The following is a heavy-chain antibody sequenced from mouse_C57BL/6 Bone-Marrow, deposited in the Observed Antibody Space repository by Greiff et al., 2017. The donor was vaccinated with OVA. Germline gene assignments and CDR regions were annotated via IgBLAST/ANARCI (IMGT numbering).Heavy chain of an antibody. J-gene: IGHJ4*01. CDR1: GYTFTSYW. V-gene: IGHV1-55*01. CDR3: AGEGLIYYYGSPAVDY. CDR2: IYPGSGST. Sequence: QVQLQQPGAELVKPGASVKMSCKASGYTFTSYWITWVKQRPGQGLEWIGDIYPGSGSTNYNEKFKSKATLTVDTSSSTAYMQLSSLTSEDSAVYYCAGEGLIYYYGSPAVDYGGRGTSATVSS. D-gene: IGHD1-1*01.